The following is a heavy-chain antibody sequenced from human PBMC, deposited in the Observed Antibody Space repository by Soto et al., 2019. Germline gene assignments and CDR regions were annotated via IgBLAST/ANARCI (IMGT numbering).Heavy chain of an antibody. Sequence: PGGSLRLSCAASGFTFSSYGMHWVRQAPGKGLEWVAVIWFDGSNKYYADSVKGRFTISRDNSKNTLYLQMNSLRAEDTAVYYCARDNGYSSFSDYWGQGTLVTVSS. D-gene: IGHD6-19*01. J-gene: IGHJ4*02. CDR3: ARDNGYSSFSDY. CDR1: GFTFSSYG. V-gene: IGHV3-33*01. CDR2: IWFDGSNK.